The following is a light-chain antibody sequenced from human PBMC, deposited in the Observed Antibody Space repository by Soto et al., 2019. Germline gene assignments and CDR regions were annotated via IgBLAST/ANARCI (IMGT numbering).Light chain of an antibody. CDR2: DNN. V-gene: IGLV1-51*01. CDR1: SSTIGDDF. CDR3: GTWDSRLSAGN. Sequence: QSVLTQPPSVSAAPGQKVTISCSGSSSTIGDDFVSWYQQLPGTAPKLLIYDNNRRPSGIPDRFSGSKSGTSATLAITGLQTGDEADYYCGTWDSRLSAGNFGGGTKVTVL. J-gene: IGLJ2*01.